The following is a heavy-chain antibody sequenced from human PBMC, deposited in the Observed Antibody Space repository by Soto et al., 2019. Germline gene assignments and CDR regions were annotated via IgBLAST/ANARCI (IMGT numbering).Heavy chain of an antibody. Sequence: AAGKGSCKATRDTFSRYYINWVRKAPGQELELMVFIHPHGCSTAYAQTSISRVTLPRDTSASTVYMDVTRLTSEDTAMYYCARSSGCNFCIIIEVTNCSAPWGQGTLATLS. D-gene: IGHD3-3*01. V-gene: IGHV1-46*03. CDR1: RDTFSRYY. CDR3: ARSSGCNFCIIIEVTNCSAP. J-gene: IGHJ5*02. CDR2: IHPHGCST.